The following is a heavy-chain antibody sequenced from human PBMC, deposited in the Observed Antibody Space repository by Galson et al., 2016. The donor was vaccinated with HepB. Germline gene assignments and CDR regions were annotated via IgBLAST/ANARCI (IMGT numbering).Heavy chain of an antibody. Sequence: SLRLSCAASGFTFSNYGFHWARHTPAKGLEWVAFIYSDGSKIYYGNSVKGRFTISRDNSKHTVYLEMNSLRAEDTAVYYCARAHYGVLPLDYWGQGILVSVSS. CDR1: GFTFSNYG. CDR2: IYSDGSKI. D-gene: IGHD4-17*01. J-gene: IGHJ4*02. V-gene: IGHV3-33*01. CDR3: ARAHYGVLPLDY.